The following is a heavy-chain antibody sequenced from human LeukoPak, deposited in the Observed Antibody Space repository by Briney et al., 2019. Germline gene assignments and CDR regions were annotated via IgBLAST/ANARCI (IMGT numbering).Heavy chain of an antibody. J-gene: IGHJ3*02. CDR2: IYYSGST. CDR1: GGSISSSDYY. V-gene: IGHV4-61*08. CDR3: ARGRYDFWSGYYDHDAFDI. D-gene: IGHD3-3*01. Sequence: PSETLSLTCTVSGGSISSSDYYWAWIRQPPGKGLEWIGYIYYSGSTNYNPSLKSRVTISVDTSKNQFSLKLSSVTAADTAVYYCARGRYDFWSGYYDHDAFDIWGQGTMVTVSS.